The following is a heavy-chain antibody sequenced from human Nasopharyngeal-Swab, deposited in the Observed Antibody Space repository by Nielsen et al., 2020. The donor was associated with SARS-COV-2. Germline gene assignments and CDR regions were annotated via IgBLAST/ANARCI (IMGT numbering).Heavy chain of an antibody. Sequence: GGSLRLSCAASGFTLDDYAMHWVRQAPGKGLEWVSGISWNSGSIGYADSVKGRFTISRDNAKNSLYLQMNSLRAEDTALYYCAKDYHYDFGTNWFDPWGQGTLVTVSS. J-gene: IGHJ5*02. CDR2: ISWNSGSI. D-gene: IGHD3-3*01. CDR3: AKDYHYDFGTNWFDP. CDR1: GFTLDDYA. V-gene: IGHV3-9*01.